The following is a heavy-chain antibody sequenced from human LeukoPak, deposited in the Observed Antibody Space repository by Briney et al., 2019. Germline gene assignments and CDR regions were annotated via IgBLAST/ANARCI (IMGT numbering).Heavy chain of an antibody. J-gene: IGHJ4*02. CDR1: GDTFSSYA. Sequence: SVKVSCKASGDTFSSYAISWVRQAPGQGLEWMGGIIPIFGTANYAQKFQGRVTITTDESTSTAYMELSSLRSEDTAVYYCARQTGIAAALDYWGQGTLVTVSS. V-gene: IGHV1-69*05. CDR3: ARQTGIAAALDY. CDR2: IIPIFGTA. D-gene: IGHD6-13*01.